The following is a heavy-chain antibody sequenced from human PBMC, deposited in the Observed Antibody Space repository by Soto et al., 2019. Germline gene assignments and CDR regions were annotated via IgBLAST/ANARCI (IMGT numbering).Heavy chain of an antibody. J-gene: IGHJ4*02. D-gene: IGHD3-16*02. CDR3: AVMITFGGVIVTPFDY. V-gene: IGHV1-24*01. Sequence: WVRQAPGKGLEWMGGFDPEDGETIYAQKFQGRVTMTEDTSTDTAYMELSSLRSEDTAVYYCAVMITFGGVIVTPFDYWGQGTLVTVSS. CDR2: FDPEDGET.